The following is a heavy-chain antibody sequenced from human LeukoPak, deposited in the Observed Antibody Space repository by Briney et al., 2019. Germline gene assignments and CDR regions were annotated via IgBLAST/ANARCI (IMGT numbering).Heavy chain of an antibody. CDR3: ARAGSSYDFWSGYYSVGLDY. CDR2: IIPIFGKA. Sequence: SVKVSCKASGGTFSSYAISGVRQGPGEGGEGRGGIIPIFGKANCAQKFQGRVTITADESTSTAYMELSSLRSEDTAVYYCARAGSSYDFWSGYYSVGLDYWGQGTLVTVSS. CDR1: GGTFSSYA. D-gene: IGHD3-3*01. V-gene: IGHV1-69*13. J-gene: IGHJ4*02.